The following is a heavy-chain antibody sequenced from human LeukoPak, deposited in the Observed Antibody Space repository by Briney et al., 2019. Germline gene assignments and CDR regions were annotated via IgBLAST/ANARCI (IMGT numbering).Heavy chain of an antibody. J-gene: IGHJ5*02. Sequence: GASVNVSCMASGYTFTGHYMHWVRQAPGQGLEWMGWINPNSGGTKYAQKFQGRVTLTRDTSISTAYMELSRLRCDDTAVYYCARSYDFWSGPPFDPWGQGTLVTVSS. D-gene: IGHD3-3*01. CDR3: ARSYDFWSGPPFDP. CDR2: INPNSGGT. CDR1: GYTFTGHY. V-gene: IGHV1-2*02.